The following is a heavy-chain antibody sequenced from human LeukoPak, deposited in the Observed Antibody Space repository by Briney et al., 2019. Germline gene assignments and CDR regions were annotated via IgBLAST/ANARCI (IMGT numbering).Heavy chain of an antibody. V-gene: IGHV3-23*01. CDR3: AKVVEELLRWFDP. Sequence: GGSLRLSCAASGFTFSSYTMSWVRQAPGKGLEWVSVITDSGDSTYYADSVRGRFTISRDNSKNTLYLQMNSLRAEDTAIYYCAKVVEELLRWFDPWGQGTLLTVSS. CDR2: ITDSGDST. J-gene: IGHJ5*02. D-gene: IGHD1-26*01. CDR1: GFTFSSYT.